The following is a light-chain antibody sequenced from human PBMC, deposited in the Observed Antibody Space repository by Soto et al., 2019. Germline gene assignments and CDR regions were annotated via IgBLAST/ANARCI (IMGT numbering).Light chain of an antibody. CDR2: DAP. CDR1: QRFXLS. Sequence: DIVLTQCAATLSLSPGERATLACRASQRFXLSVLWCQDKPGQAPRVLSXDAPQRATGIPARFMGSGSGKDFTLSISSLEPEYFAVYYCQQRTDSPPWTFGQGTKVDIK. CDR3: QQRTDSPPWT. V-gene: IGKV3-11*01. J-gene: IGKJ1*01.